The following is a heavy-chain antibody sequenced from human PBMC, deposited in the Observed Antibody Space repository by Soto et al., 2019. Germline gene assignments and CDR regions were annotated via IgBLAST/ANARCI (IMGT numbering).Heavy chain of an antibody. CDR1: GFTFSDEG. CDR2: ISHDGSSY. V-gene: IGHV3-30*18. Sequence: QVQLVQSGGGVVQPGRSLRLSCAASGFTFSDEGMHWVRHAPGKGLGWVAVISHDGSSYYYSDSVKGRFVVSRDNSKKTPYLQINSPRPDDTAVYYCAKPGLFSAFYRFDYWGQGTMVAVSS. J-gene: IGHJ4*02. D-gene: IGHD3-16*02. CDR3: AKPGLFSAFYRFDY.